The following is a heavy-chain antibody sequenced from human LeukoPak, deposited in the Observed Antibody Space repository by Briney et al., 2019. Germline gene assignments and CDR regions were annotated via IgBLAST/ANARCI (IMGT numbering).Heavy chain of an antibody. V-gene: IGHV5-51*01. CDR1: GYTFSNYW. D-gene: IGHD3-3*01. J-gene: IGHJ5*02. Sequence: GESLKISCKGSGYTFSNYWIAWVRQMPGKGLEWMGIIYPGDSDTRYSPSFQGQVTISADKSISTAYLQWSSLKASDTAMYYRARRGDNWFDPWGQGTLVTVSS. CDR2: IYPGDSDT. CDR3: ARRGDNWFDP.